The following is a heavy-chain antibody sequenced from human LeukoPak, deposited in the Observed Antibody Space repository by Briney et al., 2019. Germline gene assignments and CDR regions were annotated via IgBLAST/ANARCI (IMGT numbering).Heavy chain of an antibody. CDR2: INPNSGGT. D-gene: IGHD3-3*01. Sequence: ASVKVSCKASGYTFTGYYMHWVRQAPGQGLEWMGWINPNSGGTNYAQKFQGRVTMTRDTSISTAYMELSRLRSDDTAVYYCARDRVILVAGYHDFWSGKIGFDPWGQGTLVTVSS. CDR1: GYTFTGYY. J-gene: IGHJ5*02. CDR3: ARDRVILVAGYHDFWSGKIGFDP. V-gene: IGHV1-2*02.